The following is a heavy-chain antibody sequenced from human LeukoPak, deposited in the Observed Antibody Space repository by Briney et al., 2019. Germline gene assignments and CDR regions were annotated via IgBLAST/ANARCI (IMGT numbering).Heavy chain of an antibody. J-gene: IGHJ2*01. D-gene: IGHD4-17*01. CDR1: GYTFTSYY. CDR2: INPSGGST. Sequence: ASVKVSCKASGYTFTSYYMHWVRQAPGQGLEWMGIINPSGGSTSYAQKFQGRVTMTRDTSTSTVYMELSSLRSEDTAVYYCARGPPDDYGDYVGWYFDPWGRGTLVTVSS. CDR3: ARGPPDDYGDYVGWYFDP. V-gene: IGHV1-46*01.